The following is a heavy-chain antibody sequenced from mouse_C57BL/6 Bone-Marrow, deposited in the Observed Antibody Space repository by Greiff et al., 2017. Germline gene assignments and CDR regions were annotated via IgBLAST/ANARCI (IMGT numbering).Heavy chain of an antibody. V-gene: IGHV8-12*01. CDR2: IYWEDDK. CDR3: ARSLLRSSWFAY. CDR1: GFSLSTSGMG. J-gene: IGHJ3*01. Sequence: QVTLKESGPGILQSSQTLSLTCSFSGFSLSTSGMGVSWIRQPSGKGLEWLAHIYWEDDKRYNPALKSRLTLSKDTSRNQVFLKITSVDTADTATYYCARSLLRSSWFAYWGQGTLVTVSA. D-gene: IGHD1-2*01.